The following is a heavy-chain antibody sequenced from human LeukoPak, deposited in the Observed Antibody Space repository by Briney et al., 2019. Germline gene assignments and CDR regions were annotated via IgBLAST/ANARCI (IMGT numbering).Heavy chain of an antibody. J-gene: IGHJ4*02. CDR1: GYTFTSYG. V-gene: IGHV1-18*01. Sequence: ASVKVSCKASGYTFTSYGISWVRQAPGQGLEWMGWISAYNGNTNYAQKLQGRVTMTTDTSTSTAYMELRSLRSDDTAVYHCATAHDYGDYQDYWGQGTLVTVSS. CDR2: ISAYNGNT. D-gene: IGHD4-17*01. CDR3: ATAHDYGDYQDY.